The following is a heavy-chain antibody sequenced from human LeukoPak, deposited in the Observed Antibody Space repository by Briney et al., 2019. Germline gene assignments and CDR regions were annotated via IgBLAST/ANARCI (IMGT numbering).Heavy chain of an antibody. CDR3: TRRGDNHYDSSGGDF. CDR1: GFTFSGSA. V-gene: IGHV3-73*01. J-gene: IGHJ4*02. CDR2: IRSTANNYAT. D-gene: IGHD3-22*01. Sequence: QPGGSLRLSCAASGFTFSGSAMHWVRQASGKGLEWVGRIRSTANNYATAYAASVKGRFTISRDDSKNTAYLQMNSLETEDTAVYYCTRRGDNHYDSSGGDFWGQGTLVTVSS.